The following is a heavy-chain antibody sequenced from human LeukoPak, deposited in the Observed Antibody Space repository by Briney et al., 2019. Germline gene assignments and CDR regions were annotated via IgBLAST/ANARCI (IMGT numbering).Heavy chain of an antibody. CDR1: GGSISSSSYY. Sequence: SQTLSLTCTVSGGSISSSSYYWGWIRQPPGKGLEWIGSIYYSGSTYYNPSLKSRVTISVDTSKNQFSLKLSSVTAADTAVYYCARTHEIQLQVTAAFDIWGQGTMVSVSS. CDR3: ARTHEIQLQVTAAFDI. J-gene: IGHJ3*02. CDR2: IYYSGST. V-gene: IGHV4-39*07. D-gene: IGHD5-18*01.